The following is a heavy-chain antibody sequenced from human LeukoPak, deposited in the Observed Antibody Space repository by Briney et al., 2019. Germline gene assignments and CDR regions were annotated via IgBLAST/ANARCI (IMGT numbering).Heavy chain of an antibody. Sequence: KVGESLKISCKGSGYIFSSYWIAWGRQLPGKGLEWMGIIYPGDSDTRDSPSFQGQVTISADKSISTAYLQWSSLKASDTAMYYCASTGPPDIVVVPAAEGPEYFQHWGQGTLVTVSS. V-gene: IGHV5-51*01. CDR2: IYPGDSDT. CDR3: ASTGPPDIVVVPAAEGPEYFQH. D-gene: IGHD2-2*01. J-gene: IGHJ1*01. CDR1: GYIFSSYW.